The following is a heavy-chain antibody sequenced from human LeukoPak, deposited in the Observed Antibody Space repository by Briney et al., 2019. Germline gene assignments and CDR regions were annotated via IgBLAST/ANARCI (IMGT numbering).Heavy chain of an antibody. CDR2: INPSAGST. Sequence: ASVKVSCRASGYTFTSHYMHWVRQAHGQGLEWMGIINPSAGSTSYPQKFQGRITMTRDTSTNTVYMELSSLRSEDTAVYYCAAPGASGFVGNFWSGPLDFWGQGTLVTVSS. CDR1: GYTFTSHY. CDR3: AAPGASGFVGNFWSGPLDF. V-gene: IGHV1-46*01. J-gene: IGHJ4*02. D-gene: IGHD3-3*01.